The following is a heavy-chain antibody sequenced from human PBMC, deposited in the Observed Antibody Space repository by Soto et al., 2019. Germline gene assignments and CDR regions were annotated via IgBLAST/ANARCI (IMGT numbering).Heavy chain of an antibody. CDR2: ISAYNGNT. D-gene: IGHD2-15*01. V-gene: IGHV1-18*01. Sequence: ASVKVSCKASGYTFTSYGISWVRQAPGQGLEWMRWISAYNGNTNYAQKLQGRVTMTTDTSTSTAYMELRSLRSDDTAVYYCARDQRGYCSGGSCSLFDYWGQGTLVTVSS. CDR3: ARDQRGYCSGGSCSLFDY. CDR1: GYTFTSYG. J-gene: IGHJ4*02.